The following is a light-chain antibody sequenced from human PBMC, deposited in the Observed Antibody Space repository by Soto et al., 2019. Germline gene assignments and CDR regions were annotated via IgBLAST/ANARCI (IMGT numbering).Light chain of an antibody. V-gene: IGLV2-14*03. CDR2: DVS. CDR3: FSYTTSSTYV. J-gene: IGLJ1*01. CDR1: SSDVGAYNY. Sequence: QCVLTQPASVSGSPLQSITISCTGTSSDVGAYNYVSWYQQLPGKAPKLMIYDVSNRPSGVSNRFSGSKSGNTASLTISGLQAEDGTDYYCFSYTTSSTYVFGTGTKVTVL.